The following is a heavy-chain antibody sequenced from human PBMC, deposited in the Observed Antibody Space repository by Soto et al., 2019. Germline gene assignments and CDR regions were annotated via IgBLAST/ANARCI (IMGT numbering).Heavy chain of an antibody. CDR2: INPKSGGT. Sequence: RPSVKVSCKASVYSFTDYHIHWVRQAPGQGLEWLGRINPKSGGTSTAQKFQGWVTMTRDRSISTVYMELTRLRSDDTAVYFCARGHSTECSNGVCSFFYNQEMDVWGQGTTVTVSS. J-gene: IGHJ6*02. CDR1: VYSFTDYH. CDR3: ARGHSTECSNGVCSFFYNQEMDV. V-gene: IGHV1-2*04. D-gene: IGHD2-8*01.